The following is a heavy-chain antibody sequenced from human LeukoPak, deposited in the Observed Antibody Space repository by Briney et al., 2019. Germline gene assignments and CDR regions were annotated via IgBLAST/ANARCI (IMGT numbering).Heavy chain of an antibody. J-gene: IGHJ4*02. CDR3: ANAGGDSRPHDF. V-gene: IGHV3-23*01. CDR2: ISGGGRTT. D-gene: IGHD2-21*02. Sequence: GGSLRLSCAASGFTFSSYAMSWVRQAPGKGPEWVSAISGGGRTTSYADAVKGRFTISRDNSKNTLSLQMNSLRAEDTAVYFCANAGGDSRPHDFWGQGSLVTVSS. CDR1: GFTFSSYA.